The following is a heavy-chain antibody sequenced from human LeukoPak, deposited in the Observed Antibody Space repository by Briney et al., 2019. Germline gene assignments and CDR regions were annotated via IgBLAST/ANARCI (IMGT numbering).Heavy chain of an antibody. D-gene: IGHD2-2*01. V-gene: IGHV1-69*13. CDR2: IIPIFGTA. Sequence: GASVKVSCKASGGTFSSYAISWVRQAPGQGLEWMGGIIPIFGTANYAQKFQGRVTITADESTSTAYMELSSLRSEDTAVYYCAREPNEDIVVVPAGDYWGQGTLVTVSS. CDR3: AREPNEDIVVVPAGDY. CDR1: GGTFSSYA. J-gene: IGHJ4*02.